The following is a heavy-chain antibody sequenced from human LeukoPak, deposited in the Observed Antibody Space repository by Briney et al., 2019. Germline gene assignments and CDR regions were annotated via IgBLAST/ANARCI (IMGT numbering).Heavy chain of an antibody. D-gene: IGHD2/OR15-2a*01. CDR3: AKLPTFAHFDY. J-gene: IGHJ4*02. V-gene: IGHV3-23*01. Sequence: GGSLRLSCAASGFTFSSYGMSWVRQAPGKGLEWVSAIRGSGGSTYYADSVKGRSTISRDNSKNTLYLQMNSLRADDTAVYYCAKLPTFAHFDYWGQGTLVTVSS. CDR1: GFTFSSYG. CDR2: IRGSGGST.